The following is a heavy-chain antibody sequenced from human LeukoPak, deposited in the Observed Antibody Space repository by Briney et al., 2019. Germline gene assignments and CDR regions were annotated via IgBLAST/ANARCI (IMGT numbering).Heavy chain of an antibody. CDR3: ARRVSRGDYYFDY. J-gene: IGHJ4*02. CDR2: IYYSGST. CDR1: GGSISSSSYY. Sequence: SETLSLTCTVSGGSISSSSYYWGWIRQPPGKGLEWIGSIYYSGSTYYNPSLKSRVTISVDTSKNQFSLKLSSVTAADTAVYYCARRVSRGDYYFDYWGQGTLVTVSS. D-gene: IGHD3-3*01. V-gene: IGHV4-39*01.